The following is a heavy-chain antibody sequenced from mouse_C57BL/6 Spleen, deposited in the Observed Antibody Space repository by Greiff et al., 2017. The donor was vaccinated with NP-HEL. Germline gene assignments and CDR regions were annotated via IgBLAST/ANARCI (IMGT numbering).Heavy chain of an antibody. V-gene: IGHV1-80*01. CDR2: IYPGDGDT. CDR1: GYAFSSYW. CDR3: ARRGPYAMDY. D-gene: IGHD3-3*01. J-gene: IGHJ4*01. Sequence: QVHVKQSGAELVKPGASVKISCKASGYAFSSYWMNWVKQRPGKGLEWIGQIYPGDGDTNYNGKFKGKATLTADNSSSTAYMQLSSLTSEDSAVYFCARRGPYAMDYWGQGTSVTVSS.